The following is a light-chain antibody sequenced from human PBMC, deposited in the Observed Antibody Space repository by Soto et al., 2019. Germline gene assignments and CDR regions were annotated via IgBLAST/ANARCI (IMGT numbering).Light chain of an antibody. CDR1: QSVGSY. CDR2: GAS. J-gene: IGKJ1*01. V-gene: IGKV3-11*01. Sequence: EIVLTQSPATLSLSPGERATLSCRASQSVGSYLAWYQQKPGQAPRLLIHGASNRAAGIPVRFSGSGSGTDFNLTISSLEPEDVAVYYCQQRDNWPPTWTFGQGTKVEIK. CDR3: QQRDNWPPTWT.